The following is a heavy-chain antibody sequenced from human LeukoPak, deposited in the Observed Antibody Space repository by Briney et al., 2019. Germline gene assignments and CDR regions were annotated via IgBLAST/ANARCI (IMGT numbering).Heavy chain of an antibody. CDR2: IYSGGDT. Sequence: GGSLRLSCAASGLTVTSNYMSWIRQAPGKGLEWVSVIYSGGDTYYADSVKGRFTISRDNSNNTLYLQMNSLRAEDTAVYYCARPGYSTGAFDYWGQGTLVTVSS. J-gene: IGHJ4*02. D-gene: IGHD6-25*01. CDR3: ARPGYSTGAFDY. CDR1: GLTVTSNY. V-gene: IGHV3-53*01.